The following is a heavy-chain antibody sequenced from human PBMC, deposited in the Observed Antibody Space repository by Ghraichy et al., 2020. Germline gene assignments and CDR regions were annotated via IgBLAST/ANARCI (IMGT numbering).Heavy chain of an antibody. Sequence: GGSLRLSCVASGFTFSSYAMSWVRQAPGKGLEWVSAFRGGGGSTYYADSVKGRFTISRDSSKNTLYLQMNSLRAEDTAVYYCAKEKLVGVTPLAAFDIWGQGTMVTVSS. J-gene: IGHJ3*02. CDR1: GFTFSSYA. CDR2: FRGGGGST. V-gene: IGHV3-23*01. CDR3: AKEKLVGVTPLAAFDI. D-gene: IGHD2-21*02.